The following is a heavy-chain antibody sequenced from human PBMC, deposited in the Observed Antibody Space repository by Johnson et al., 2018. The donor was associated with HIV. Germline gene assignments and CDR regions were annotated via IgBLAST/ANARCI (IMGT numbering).Heavy chain of an antibody. CDR3: ARDRRDDLYSHQLVLRGQNAFDI. D-gene: IGHD1-26*01. CDR2: IYNDGSRT. V-gene: IGHV3-74*03. Sequence: VQLVESGGGLVQPGGSLRLSCAASGFTFSSYAMSWVRQVPGKRPVWVARIYNDGSRTTYADSVRGRFTISRDNSKNTVYLQMNSLRVEDTAVYYCARDRRDDLYSHQLVLRGQNAFDIWGQGTMVTVSS. J-gene: IGHJ3*02. CDR1: GFTFSSYA.